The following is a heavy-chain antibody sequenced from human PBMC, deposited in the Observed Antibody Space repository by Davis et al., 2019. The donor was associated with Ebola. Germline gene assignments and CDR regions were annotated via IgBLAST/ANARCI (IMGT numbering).Heavy chain of an antibody. Sequence: MPGGSLRLSCAASGFTFSNAWMNWVRQPPGKGLEWIGEINHSGSTNYNPSLKSRVTISVDTSKNQFSLKLSSVTAADTAVYYCAVLHLQFDYWGQGTLVTVSS. V-gene: IGHV4-34*08. CDR2: INHSGST. CDR1: GFTFSNAW. CDR3: AVLHLQFDY. J-gene: IGHJ4*02. D-gene: IGHD2/OR15-2a*01.